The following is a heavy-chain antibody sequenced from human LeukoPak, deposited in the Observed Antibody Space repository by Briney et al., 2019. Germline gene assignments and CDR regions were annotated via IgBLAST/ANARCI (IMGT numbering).Heavy chain of an antibody. V-gene: IGHV3-21*04. CDR2: ISSSSSYI. CDR3: ARGDYAFSDLDY. Sequence: GGSLRLSCAASGFTFSSYSMNWVRQAPGKGLEWVSSISSSSSYIYYADSVKGRFTISRDNSKNTLYLQMNSLRAEDTAVYYCARGDYAFSDLDYWGQGTLVTVSS. CDR1: GFTFSSYS. D-gene: IGHD4-17*01. J-gene: IGHJ4*02.